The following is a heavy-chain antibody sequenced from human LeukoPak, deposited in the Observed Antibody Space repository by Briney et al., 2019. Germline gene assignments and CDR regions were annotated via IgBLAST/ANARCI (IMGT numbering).Heavy chain of an antibody. CDR1: GFSFSSYG. J-gene: IGHJ4*02. CDR2: IRYHGSDK. V-gene: IGHV3-30*02. D-gene: IGHD2-2*01. Sequence: GGSLRLSCAASGFSFSSYGMHWVRQAPGKGLEWVAFIRYHGSDKFYADSVKGRFTISGDNSKNTLYLQMNSLRPEDTSVYYCARSPTSWYFDYWGQGTLVTVSS. CDR3: ARSPTSWYFDY.